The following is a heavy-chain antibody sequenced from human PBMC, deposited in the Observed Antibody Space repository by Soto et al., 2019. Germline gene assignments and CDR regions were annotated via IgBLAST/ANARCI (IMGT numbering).Heavy chain of an antibody. J-gene: IGHJ6*02. CDR2: MYNTGST. CDR3: ARDLWGYCGTDCYPLDV. D-gene: IGHD2-21*02. Sequence: QVQLQESGPGLVKPSETLSLTCTVSGGSISGYYWSWIRQPPGKGLEWIGYMYNTGSTVYNPSFKSRVTSAVATSTNQFSLKLNSVTAADTAVYYCARDLWGYCGTDCYPLDVWGQGTTVTVSS. CDR1: GGSISGYY. V-gene: IGHV4-59*01.